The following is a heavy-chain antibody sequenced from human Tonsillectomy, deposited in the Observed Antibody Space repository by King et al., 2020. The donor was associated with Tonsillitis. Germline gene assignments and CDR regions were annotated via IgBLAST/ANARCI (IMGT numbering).Heavy chain of an antibody. Sequence: VQLQESGPGLVKPSETLSLTCTVSGGSISSSSYYWGWIRQPPGKGLEWIGSIYYSGSTYYNPSLKSRVTISVDTSKNQFSLKLSSVTAADTAVYYCARPRAAYCSSTSCQSPTFDYWGQGTLVTVSS. V-gene: IGHV4-39*01. CDR2: IYYSGST. CDR1: GGSISSSSYY. D-gene: IGHD2-2*01. J-gene: IGHJ4*02. CDR3: ARPRAAYCSSTSCQSPTFDY.